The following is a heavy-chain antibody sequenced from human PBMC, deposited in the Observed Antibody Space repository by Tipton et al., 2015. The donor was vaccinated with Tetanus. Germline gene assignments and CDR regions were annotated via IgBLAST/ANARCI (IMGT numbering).Heavy chain of an antibody. CDR2: IYSGGST. V-gene: IGHV3-53*01. D-gene: IGHD3-10*01. CDR3: ARGQTMVRGNDY. Sequence: SLRLSCAASGFTVSSNYMSWVRQAPGKGLEWVSVIYSGGSTYYADSVKGRFTISRDNAKNSLYLQMNSLRAEDTAVYYCARGQTMVRGNDYWGQGTLVTVSS. CDR1: GFTVSSNY. J-gene: IGHJ4*02.